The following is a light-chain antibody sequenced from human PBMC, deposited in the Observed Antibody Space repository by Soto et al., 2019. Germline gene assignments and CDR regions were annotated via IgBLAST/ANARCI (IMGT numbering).Light chain of an antibody. Sequence: QSVLTQPASVSGSPGQSITTSCTGTSSDVGAYNFVSWHQQHPGKAPKLMIYNVYDRPSGISYRFSGSKSGNTASLTISGLQGEDAADYYCSAYTVSRTYVFGPGTKV. CDR2: NVY. J-gene: IGLJ1*01. V-gene: IGLV2-14*03. CDR1: SSDVGAYNF. CDR3: SAYTVSRTYV.